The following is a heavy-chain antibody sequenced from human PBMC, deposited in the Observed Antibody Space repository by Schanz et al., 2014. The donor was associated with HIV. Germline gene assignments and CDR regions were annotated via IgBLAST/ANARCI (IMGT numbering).Heavy chain of an antibody. CDR1: GFTFTNHA. V-gene: IGHV3-23*01. Sequence: QVLESGGGLAQPGGSLTLSCAASGFTFTNHALSWVRQAPGRGLEWVSTVIGSGVRTIYADSVKGRFTISRDNSKNTLYLQLGSLRTEDTAVYYCARDLNVGRHFDYWGQGTLVTVSS. J-gene: IGHJ4*02. D-gene: IGHD1-26*01. CDR2: VIGSGVRT. CDR3: ARDLNVGRHFDY.